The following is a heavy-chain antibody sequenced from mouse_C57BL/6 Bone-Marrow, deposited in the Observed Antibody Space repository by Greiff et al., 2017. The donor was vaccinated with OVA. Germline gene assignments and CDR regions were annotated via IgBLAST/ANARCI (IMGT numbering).Heavy chain of an antibody. Sequence: VKLQQPGAELVMPGASVKLSCKASGYTFTSYWMHWVKQRPGQGLEWIGEIDPSDSYTNYNQKFKGKSTLTVDKSSSTAYMQLSSLTSEDSAVYYCARKDNLYGKEDWYFDVWGTGTTVTVSS. J-gene: IGHJ1*03. CDR2: IDPSDSYT. CDR3: ARKDNLYGKEDWYFDV. CDR1: GYTFTSYW. V-gene: IGHV1-69*01. D-gene: IGHD2-1*01.